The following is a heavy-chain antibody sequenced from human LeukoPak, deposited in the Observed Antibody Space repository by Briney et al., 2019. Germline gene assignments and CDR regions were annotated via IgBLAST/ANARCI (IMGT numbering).Heavy chain of an antibody. CDR2: IYTSGST. CDR3: ASSRGIFGVVHFDH. CDR1: GGSISSGSYY. J-gene: IGHJ4*02. D-gene: IGHD3-3*01. V-gene: IGHV4-61*02. Sequence: MASETLSLTCTVSGGSISSGSYYWSWIRQPAGKGLEWIGRIYTSGSTNYNPSLKSRVTISLDTSKNQFSLKLSSVTAADTAVYYCASSRGIFGVVHFDHWGQGTLVTVSS.